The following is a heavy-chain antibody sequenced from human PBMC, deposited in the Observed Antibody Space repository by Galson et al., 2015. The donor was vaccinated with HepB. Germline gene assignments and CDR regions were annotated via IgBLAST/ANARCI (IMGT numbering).Heavy chain of an antibody. D-gene: IGHD4-11*01. CDR1: RYTFTNYY. Sequence: SVKVSCKASRYTFTNYYMHWVRQAPGQGLEWMGVINPSGGSTSYLQGFQGRVTMSRDTSTSTVYMELTSLTSEDTAVYFCATPRVDYSIDGYWGQGTLVTVSS. CDR3: ATPRVDYSIDGY. J-gene: IGHJ4*02. V-gene: IGHV1-46*03. CDR2: INPSGGST.